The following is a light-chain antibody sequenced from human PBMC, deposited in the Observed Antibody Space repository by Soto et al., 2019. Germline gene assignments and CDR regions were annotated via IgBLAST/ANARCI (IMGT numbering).Light chain of an antibody. CDR2: AAS. Sequence: DIQMTQSPSSLFASVGDRVTITCRASQGIGNYLAWYQQKPGKVPKLLIYAASTLQLGIPSRFSGSGSGTDFTLTISSLQPEDVATYYCQKHNSAPFTFGPGTRVDIK. CDR3: QKHNSAPFT. J-gene: IGKJ3*01. CDR1: QGIGNY. V-gene: IGKV1-27*01.